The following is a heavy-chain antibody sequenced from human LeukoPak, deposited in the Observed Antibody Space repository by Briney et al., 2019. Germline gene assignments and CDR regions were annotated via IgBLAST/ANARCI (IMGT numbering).Heavy chain of an antibody. CDR3: AREAIGVAGNFDY. V-gene: IGHV4-61*08. CDR2: IYYSGST. Sequence: SETLSLTCTVSGFSISGGYYWGWIRQPPGKGLEWIGYIYYSGSTNYNPSLKSRVTISVDTSKNQFSLKLSSVTAADTAVYYCAREAIGVAGNFDYWGQGTLVTVSS. D-gene: IGHD6-19*01. J-gene: IGHJ4*02. CDR1: GFSISGGYY.